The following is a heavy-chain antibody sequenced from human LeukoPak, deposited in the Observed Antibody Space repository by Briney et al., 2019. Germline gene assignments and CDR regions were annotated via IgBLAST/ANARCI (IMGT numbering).Heavy chain of an antibody. Sequence: PGGSLRLSCVASGFRFSSYEMNWVRQAPGKGLEWISHISSSGSTIYYADSVKGRFTISRDNAKNSLYLQMNSLRAEDTAVYYCARVSGWVDPGGQGTLVTVSS. CDR1: GFRFSSYE. CDR2: ISSSGSTI. V-gene: IGHV3-48*03. D-gene: IGHD1-14*01. CDR3: ARVSGWVDP. J-gene: IGHJ5*02.